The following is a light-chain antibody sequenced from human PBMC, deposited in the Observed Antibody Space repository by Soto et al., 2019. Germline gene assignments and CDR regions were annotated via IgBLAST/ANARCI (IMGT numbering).Light chain of an antibody. J-gene: IGKJ1*01. CDR3: QQYNTYSPERT. V-gene: IGKV1-5*01. CDR1: QSIGRW. CDR2: DAS. Sequence: DIQMTQSPSTLSAFVGDRVTITCRASQSIGRWLAWYQQKPGKAPKLLIYDASSLESGVPSRFSGSGSGTEFTLTISSLQPDDFATYYCQQYNTYSPERTFGQGTK.